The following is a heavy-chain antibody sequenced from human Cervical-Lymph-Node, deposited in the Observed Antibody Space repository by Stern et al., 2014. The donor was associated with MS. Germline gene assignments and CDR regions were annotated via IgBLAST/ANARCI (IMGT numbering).Heavy chain of an antibody. CDR2: MGDSDRTI. V-gene: IGHV3-11*01. CDR1: GFTFSDNF. Sequence: VQLVESGGGLVKPGGSLRLSCAASGFTFSDNFMSWLRLSPGKGLEWLSYMGDSDRTISYADSVKGRFTISRDNAKNSLYLQMNSLRAEDSAVYYCARGGFYAPFDSWGQGTLVTVSS. CDR3: ARGGFYAPFDS. J-gene: IGHJ4*02. D-gene: IGHD2/OR15-2a*01.